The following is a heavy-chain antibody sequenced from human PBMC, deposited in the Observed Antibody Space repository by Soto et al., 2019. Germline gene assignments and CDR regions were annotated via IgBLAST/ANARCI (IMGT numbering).Heavy chain of an antibody. D-gene: IGHD3-10*01. V-gene: IGHV4-59*01. CDR3: ARLWFGELYNWFDP. CDR1: GGSISSYY. Sequence: PSETLSLTCTVSGGSISSYYWSWIRQPPGKGLEWIGYIYYSGSTNYNPSLKSRVTISVDTSKNQFSLKLSSVTAADTAVYYCARLWFGELYNWFDPWGQGTLVTVS. J-gene: IGHJ5*02. CDR2: IYYSGST.